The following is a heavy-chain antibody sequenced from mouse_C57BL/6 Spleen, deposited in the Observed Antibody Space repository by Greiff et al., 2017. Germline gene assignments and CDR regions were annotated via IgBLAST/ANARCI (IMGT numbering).Heavy chain of an antibody. J-gene: IGHJ4*01. D-gene: IGHD3-1*01. CDR2: ISSGSSTI. CDR1: GFTFSDYG. V-gene: IGHV5-17*01. CDR3: ARGGLHYYARDY. Sequence: EVMLVESGGGLVKPGGSLKLSCAASGFTFSDYGMHWVRQAPEKGLECVAYISSGSSTISSADTVKGRFTISRDNAKNTLFLQMTSLRSEDTAMYYCARGGLHYYARDYWGQGTSVTVAS.